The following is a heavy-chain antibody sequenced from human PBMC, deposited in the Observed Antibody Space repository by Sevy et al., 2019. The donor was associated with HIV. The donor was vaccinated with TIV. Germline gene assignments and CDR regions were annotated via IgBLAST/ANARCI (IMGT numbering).Heavy chain of an antibody. D-gene: IGHD3-22*01. CDR1: GGSISSGGYY. CDR3: ARSTLTMRHYFDY. J-gene: IGHJ4*02. Sequence: SETLSLTCTVSGGSISSGGYYWSWIRQHPGKGLEWIGYIYYSGSTYYNPSLKSRVTISVDTSKNQFSLKLSSVTAADTAVYYCARSTLTMRHYFDYWGQGTLVTVSS. V-gene: IGHV4-31*03. CDR2: IYYSGST.